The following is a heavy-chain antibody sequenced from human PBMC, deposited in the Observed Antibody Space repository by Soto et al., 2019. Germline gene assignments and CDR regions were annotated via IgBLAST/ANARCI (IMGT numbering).Heavy chain of an antibody. CDR2: ISDSGGST. Sequence: GGSLRLSCAASGFTFSNYVMTWVRQAPGKGLEWVSGISDSGGSTYYADSVKGRFTISRDNSTNTLYLQMNSLRVEDTAVYYCAKGHYDILTGLDYWGQGTLVTVSS. CDR3: AKGHYDILTGLDY. J-gene: IGHJ4*02. D-gene: IGHD3-9*01. CDR1: GFTFSNYV. V-gene: IGHV3-23*01.